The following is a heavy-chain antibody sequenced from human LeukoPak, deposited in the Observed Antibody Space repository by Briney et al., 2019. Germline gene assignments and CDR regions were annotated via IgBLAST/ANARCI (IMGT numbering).Heavy chain of an antibody. D-gene: IGHD5-18*01. CDR3: ARDRGYSYGNYFDY. CDR2: INPNSGGT. CDR1: GYTFTGYY. V-gene: IGHV1-2*02. Sequence: ASVKVSCKASGYTFTGYYIHWVRQAPGQGLEWMGWINPNSGGTNYAQKFQGRVTMTRDTSISTAYVELSRLRSDDTAVYYCARDRGYSYGNYFDYWGQGTLVTVSS. J-gene: IGHJ4*02.